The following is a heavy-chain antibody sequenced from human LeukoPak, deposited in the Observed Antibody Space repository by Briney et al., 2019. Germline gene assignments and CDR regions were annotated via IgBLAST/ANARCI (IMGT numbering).Heavy chain of an antibody. V-gene: IGHV3-7*01. CDR2: IKNDGTVK. CDR3: AKDSYSKGDY. J-gene: IGHJ4*02. Sequence: GGSLTLSCAPSGFTLSYLWMTWVRRPPGKGLEWVANIKNDGTVKNYVDSVKGRFTISRDNAKNSLYLQMNSLRAKDTAVYYCAKDSYSKGDYWGQGVLVTVSS. CDR1: GFTLSYLW. D-gene: IGHD6-13*01.